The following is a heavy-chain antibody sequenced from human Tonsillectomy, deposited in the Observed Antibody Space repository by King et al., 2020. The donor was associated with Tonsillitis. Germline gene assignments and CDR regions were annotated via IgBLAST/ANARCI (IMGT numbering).Heavy chain of an antibody. CDR1: GFTFSSYE. Sequence: VQLVESGGGLVQPGGSLRLSCAASGFTFSSYEMNWIRQAPGKGLEWVSYISSSGSAIYYADSVKGRFTISRDNAKNSLYLQMNSLIAEDTAVYYCARDSNLGILAAAVPYYFDYWGQGTLVTVSP. CDR3: ARDSNLGILAAAVPYYFDY. J-gene: IGHJ4*02. CDR2: ISSSGSAI. V-gene: IGHV3-48*03. D-gene: IGHD6-13*01.